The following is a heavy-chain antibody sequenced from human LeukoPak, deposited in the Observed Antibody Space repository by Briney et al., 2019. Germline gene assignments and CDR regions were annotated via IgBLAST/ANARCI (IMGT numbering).Heavy chain of an antibody. V-gene: IGHV4-34*01. D-gene: IGHD5-18*01. CDR1: GGSFSGYY. CDR2: INHSGST. CDR3: ARTWIQLWYNAFDI. J-gene: IGHJ3*02. Sequence: SETLSLTCAVYGGSFSGYYWSWIRQPPGKGLEWIGEINHSGSTNYNPSLKSRVTISVDTSKNQFSLKLSPVTAADTAVYYCARTWIQLWYNAFDIWGQGTMVTVSS.